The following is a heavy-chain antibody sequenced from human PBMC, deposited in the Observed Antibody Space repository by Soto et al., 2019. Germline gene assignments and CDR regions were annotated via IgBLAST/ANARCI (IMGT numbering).Heavy chain of an antibody. D-gene: IGHD2-2*01. CDR3: AKATRYCSSTSCYYYYYYMDV. CDR1: GFTFSSYA. CDR2: ISGSGGST. Sequence: GGSLRLSCAASGFTFSSYAMSWVRQAPGKGLEWVSAISGSGGSTYYADSVKGRFTISRDNSKNTLYLHMNSLRAEDTAVYYCAKATRYCSSTSCYYYYYYMDVWGKGTTVTVSS. J-gene: IGHJ6*03. V-gene: IGHV3-23*01.